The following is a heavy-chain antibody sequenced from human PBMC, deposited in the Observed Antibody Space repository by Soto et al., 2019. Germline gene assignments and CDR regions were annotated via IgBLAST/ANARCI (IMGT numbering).Heavy chain of an antibody. CDR2: ISSSGSTI. J-gene: IGHJ4*02. V-gene: IGHV3-48*03. CDR1: GFTFSSYE. Sequence: PGGSLRLSCAASGFTFSSYEMNWVRQAPGTGLEWVSYISSSGSTIYYADSVKGRFTISRDNAKNSLYLQMNSLRAEATAVYYCATLVRWPDCWGRGTLVAVSS. CDR3: ATLVRWPDC. D-gene: IGHD4-17*01.